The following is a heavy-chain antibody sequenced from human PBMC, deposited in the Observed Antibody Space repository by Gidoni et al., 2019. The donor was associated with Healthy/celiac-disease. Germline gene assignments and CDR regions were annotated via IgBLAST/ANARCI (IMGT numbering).Heavy chain of an antibody. CDR1: GGSISSYY. J-gene: IGHJ4*02. Sequence: QVQLQESGPGLVKPSETLSLTCTVSGGSISSYYWSWIRQPPGKGLEWIGYIYYSGSTNYNPSLKSRVTISVDTSKNQFSLKLSSVTAADTAVYYCARSIAAALTPFDYWGQGTLVTVSS. D-gene: IGHD6-13*01. CDR2: IYYSGST. CDR3: ARSIAAALTPFDY. V-gene: IGHV4-59*01.